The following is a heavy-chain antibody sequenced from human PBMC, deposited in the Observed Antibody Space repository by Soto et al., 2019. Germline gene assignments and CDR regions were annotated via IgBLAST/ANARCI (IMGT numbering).Heavy chain of an antibody. D-gene: IGHD3-22*01. CDR1: GYTFTRYA. J-gene: IGHJ6*02. CDR2: INAGNGNT. CDR3: ARGLYYYDSSGYFMDV. V-gene: IGHV1-3*01. Sequence: ASVKGSCKASGYTFTRYAMHWVRQAHGQRLEWMGWINAGNGNTKYSQKFQGRVTITRDTSASTAYMELSSLRSEDTAVYYCARGLYYYDSSGYFMDVWGQGTTVTVSS.